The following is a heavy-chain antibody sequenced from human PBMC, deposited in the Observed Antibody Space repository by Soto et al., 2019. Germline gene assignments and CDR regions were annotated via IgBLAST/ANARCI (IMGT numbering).Heavy chain of an antibody. Sequence: QVQLVESGGGVVQPGRSLRLSCAASGFTFGIYGMHWVRQAPGKGLEWVALISYDGSTKFYADSVKGRFTISRDNSKSTLNLEMNSLSAEDTAVYFCSKDAKKNHYYNHGMDVWGQGTTVTVSS. CDR3: SKDAKKNHYYNHGMDV. V-gene: IGHV3-30*18. CDR1: GFTFGIYG. D-gene: IGHD1-26*01. CDR2: ISYDGSTK. J-gene: IGHJ6*02.